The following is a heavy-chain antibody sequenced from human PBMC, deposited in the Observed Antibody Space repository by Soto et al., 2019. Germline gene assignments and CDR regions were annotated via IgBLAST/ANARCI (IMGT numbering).Heavy chain of an antibody. CDR3: ARTYNRNYFDY. Sequence: QVQLVESGGGVVQPGRSLRLSCAASGFTFSSYAMHWVRQAPGKGLEWVAVISYDGSNKYYADSVKGRFTISRDNSKNTLYRQMNSLRAEDTAVYYCARTYNRNYFDYWGQGTLVTVSS. CDR2: ISYDGSNK. D-gene: IGHD1-1*01. V-gene: IGHV3-30-3*01. J-gene: IGHJ4*02. CDR1: GFTFSSYA.